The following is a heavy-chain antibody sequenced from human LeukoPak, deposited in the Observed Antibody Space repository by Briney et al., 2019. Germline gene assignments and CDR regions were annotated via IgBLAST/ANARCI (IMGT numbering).Heavy chain of an antibody. CDR2: LSGSSSYI. D-gene: IGHD3-10*02. CDR1: GFTFSSYG. CDR3: AELGITMIGGV. J-gene: IGHJ6*04. V-gene: IGHV3-21*01. Sequence: GGSLRLSCAASGFTFSSYGMNWVRQAPGKGLEWVSSLSGSSSYIYYADSVKGRFTISRDNAKNSLYLQMNSLRAEDTAVYYCAELGITMIGGVWGKGTTVTISS.